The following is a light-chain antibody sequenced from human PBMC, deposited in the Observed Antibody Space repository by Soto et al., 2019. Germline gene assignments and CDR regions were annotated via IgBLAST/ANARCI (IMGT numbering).Light chain of an antibody. J-gene: IGLJ1*01. V-gene: IGLV2-18*02. Sequence: QSALTQPPSVSGSPGQSVTISCSGTSSDVGSYNRVSWYQQPPGTAPTLMIYEVSNRPSGVPDRFSGSKSGNTASLTISGLQAEDEADYYCSSFTSSSTYVFGTGTKLTVL. CDR2: EVS. CDR1: SSDVGSYNR. CDR3: SSFTSSSTYV.